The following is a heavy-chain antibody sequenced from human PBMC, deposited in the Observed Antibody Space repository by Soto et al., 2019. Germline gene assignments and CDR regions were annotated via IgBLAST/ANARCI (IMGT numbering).Heavy chain of an antibody. V-gene: IGHV4-39*01. CDR2: LYYSGSN. Sequence: SETLSLTCTVSGGSISSRTYWWAWIRQPPGKGMEWIGDLYYSGSNRYNPSLKSRVSTSVDTSKNQFSLELNSVTAADTAVYYCARHPRDDYNYGGSGIFDYWGQGALVTV. CDR1: GGSISSRTYW. J-gene: IGHJ4*01. D-gene: IGHD4-4*01. CDR3: ARHPRDDYNYGGSGIFDY.